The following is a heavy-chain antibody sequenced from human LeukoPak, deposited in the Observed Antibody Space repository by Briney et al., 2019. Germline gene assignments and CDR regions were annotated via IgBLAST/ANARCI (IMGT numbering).Heavy chain of an antibody. CDR2: ISYDGGTK. V-gene: IGHV3-30-3*01. D-gene: IGHD1-20*01. J-gene: IGHJ4*02. Sequence: PGRFLRLSCAASGFTFCNYAMHWVRQAPGKGLEWVALISYDGGTKYYADAVKGRFTISRDNSKNTLYLQMNSLRAEDTAVYYCARDGTHNWDHFDYWGQGTLVTVST. CDR3: ARDGTHNWDHFDY. CDR1: GFTFCNYA.